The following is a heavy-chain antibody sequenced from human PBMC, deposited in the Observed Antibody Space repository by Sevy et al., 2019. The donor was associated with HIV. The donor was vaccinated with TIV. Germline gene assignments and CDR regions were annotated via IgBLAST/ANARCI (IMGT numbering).Heavy chain of an antibody. V-gene: IGHV3-48*03. J-gene: IGHJ4*02. CDR3: ATASPRVADY. CDR1: GFTFSSYE. Sequence: GGSLRLSCAASGFTFSSYEMNWVRQAQGKGLEWVSYISSSGSTIYYADSVKGRFTISRDNAKNSLYLQMNSLRAEDTAVYYCATASPRVADYWGQGTLVTVSS. CDR2: ISSSGSTI. D-gene: IGHD2-15*01.